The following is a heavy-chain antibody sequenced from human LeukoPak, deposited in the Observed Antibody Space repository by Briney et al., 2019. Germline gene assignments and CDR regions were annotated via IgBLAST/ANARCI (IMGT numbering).Heavy chain of an antibody. CDR1: GFTFSSYA. V-gene: IGHV3-30*04. CDR3: AKGFVEPRPHYFDY. CDR2: ISYDGSNK. J-gene: IGHJ4*02. D-gene: IGHD6-6*01. Sequence: GGSLRLSCAASGFTFSSYAMHWVRQAPGKGLEWVAVISYDGSNKYYADSVKGRFTISRDNSKDTLYLQMNSLSAADTGIYYCAKGFVEPRPHYFDYWGQGTLVTVSS.